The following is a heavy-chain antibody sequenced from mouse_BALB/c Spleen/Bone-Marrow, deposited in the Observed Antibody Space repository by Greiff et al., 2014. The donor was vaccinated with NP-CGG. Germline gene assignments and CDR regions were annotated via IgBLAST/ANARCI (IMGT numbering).Heavy chain of an antibody. D-gene: IGHD2-14*01. V-gene: IGHV2-9*02. J-gene: IGHJ3*01. CDR1: GFSLTNYG. Sequence: VNVVESGPGLVAPSQSLSITCTVSGFSLTNYGVHWVRQPPGKGLEWPGVIWAGGSTNYNSALMSRLTISKDNSKSQVFLKMSSLQTDDTAMYYCASYYRYDGAYWGQGTLVTVSA. CDR2: IWAGGST. CDR3: ASYYRYDGAY.